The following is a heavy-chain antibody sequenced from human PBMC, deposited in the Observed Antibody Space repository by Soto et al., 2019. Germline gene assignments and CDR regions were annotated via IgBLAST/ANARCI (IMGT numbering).Heavy chain of an antibody. CDR2: INAGNGNT. CDR3: ARKGLNRLNY. V-gene: IGHV1-3*01. CDR1: GYTFTSYA. Sequence: ASVKFSCKASGYTFTSYAMHWVRQAPGQMLECMGWINAGNGNTKYXXKFQGRVXXTRDTSASTAXMELSXLRSEDTSVYYCARKGLNRLNYWGQGTLVTVS. D-gene: IGHD2-21*02. J-gene: IGHJ4*02.